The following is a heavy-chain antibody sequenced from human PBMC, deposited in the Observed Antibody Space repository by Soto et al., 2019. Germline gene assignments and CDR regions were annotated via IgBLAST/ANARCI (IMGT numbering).Heavy chain of an antibody. Sequence: GGSLRLSCAASGFTVSSNYMSWVRQAPGKGLEWVSVIYSGGSTYYADSVKGRFTISRDNSKNTLYLQMNSLRAEDTAVYYCARPVGQRGAAYFDYWGQGTLVTVSS. CDR3: ARPVGQRGAAYFDY. CDR2: IYSGGST. V-gene: IGHV3-66*04. J-gene: IGHJ4*02. CDR1: GFTVSSNY. D-gene: IGHD1-26*01.